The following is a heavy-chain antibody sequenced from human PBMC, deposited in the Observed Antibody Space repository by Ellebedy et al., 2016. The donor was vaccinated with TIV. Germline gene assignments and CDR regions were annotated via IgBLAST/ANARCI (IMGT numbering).Heavy chain of an antibody. CDR3: ARDGITMVRGVIPLGY. Sequence: GGSLRLXCAASGFTVSSNYMSWVRQAPGKGLEWVSVIYSGGSTYYADSVKGRFTISRDNSKNTLYLQMNSLRAEDTAVYYCARDGITMVRGVIPLGYWGQGTLVTVSS. CDR2: IYSGGST. V-gene: IGHV3-53*01. J-gene: IGHJ4*02. D-gene: IGHD3-10*01. CDR1: GFTVSSNY.